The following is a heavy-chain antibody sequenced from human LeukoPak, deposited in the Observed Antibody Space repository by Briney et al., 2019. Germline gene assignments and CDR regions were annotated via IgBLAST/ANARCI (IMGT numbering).Heavy chain of an antibody. CDR2: IKQDGSEK. CDR3: ARLLAIAVADLYYFDY. J-gene: IGHJ4*02. Sequence: GGSLRLSCAASGFTFSSYWMSWVRQAPGKGLEWVANIKQDGSEKYYVDSVKGQFTISRDNAKNSLYLQMNSLRAEDTAVYYCARLLAIAVADLYYFDYWGQGTLVTVSS. CDR1: GFTFSSYW. D-gene: IGHD6-19*01. V-gene: IGHV3-7*03.